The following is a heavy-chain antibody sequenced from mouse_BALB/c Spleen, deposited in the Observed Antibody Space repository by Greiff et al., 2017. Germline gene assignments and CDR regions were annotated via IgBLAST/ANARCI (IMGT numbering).Heavy chain of an antibody. CDR3: ARSDYDEEYAMDY. Sequence: EVKLVESGGGLVQPGGSRKLSCAASGFTFSSFGMYWVRQAPEKGLEWVAYISSGSSTIYYADTVKGRFTISRDNPKNTLFLQMTSLRSEDTAMYYCARSDYDEEYAMDYWGQGTSVTVSS. CDR2: ISSGSSTI. J-gene: IGHJ4*01. CDR1: GFTFSSFG. D-gene: IGHD2-4*01. V-gene: IGHV5-17*02.